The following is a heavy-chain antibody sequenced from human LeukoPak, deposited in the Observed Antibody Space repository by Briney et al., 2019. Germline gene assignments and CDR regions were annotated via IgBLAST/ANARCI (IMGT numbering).Heavy chain of an antibody. V-gene: IGHV4-34*01. Sequence: PSETLSLTCAVYGGSFSGYYWSLIRQPPGKGLEWIGEINHSGSTNYNPSLKSRVTTSVDTSKNQFSLKLSSVTAADTAVYYCARKSSSWYYPNWFDPWGQGTLVTVSS. CDR3: ARKSSSWYYPNWFDP. CDR1: GGSFSGYY. D-gene: IGHD6-13*01. J-gene: IGHJ5*02. CDR2: INHSGST.